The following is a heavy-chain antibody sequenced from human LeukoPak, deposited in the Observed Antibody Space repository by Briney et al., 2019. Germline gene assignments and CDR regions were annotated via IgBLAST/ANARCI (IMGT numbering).Heavy chain of an antibody. V-gene: IGHV3-30-3*01. CDR2: ISYDGSNK. CDR3: AREGGDYYDSSGSYDY. Sequence: GGSLRLSCAASGFTFSSYAMHWVRQAPGKGLEWVAVISYDGSNKYYADSVKGRFTISRDNSKNTLYLQMNSLRAEDTAVYYCAREGGDYYDSSGSYDYWGQGTLVTVSS. D-gene: IGHD3-22*01. J-gene: IGHJ4*02. CDR1: GFTFSSYA.